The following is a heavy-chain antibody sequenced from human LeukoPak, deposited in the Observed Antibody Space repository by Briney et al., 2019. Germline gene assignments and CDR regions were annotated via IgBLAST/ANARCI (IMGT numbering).Heavy chain of an antibody. V-gene: IGHV4-4*07. CDR3: ARGSTGTTSPAFDI. CDR1: GGSISSYY. Sequence: SETLSLTCTVSGGSISSYYWSWIRQPAGKGLEWIGRIYTSGSTNYNPSLKSRVTMSVDTSKNQFSLKLSSVTAADTAVYYCARGSTGTTSPAFDIWGQGTMVTVSS. D-gene: IGHD1-1*01. CDR2: IYTSGST. J-gene: IGHJ3*02.